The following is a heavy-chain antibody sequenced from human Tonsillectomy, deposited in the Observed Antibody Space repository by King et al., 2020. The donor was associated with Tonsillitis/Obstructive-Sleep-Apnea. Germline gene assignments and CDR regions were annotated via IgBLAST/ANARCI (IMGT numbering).Heavy chain of an antibody. J-gene: IGHJ3*02. CDR3: ARRRGGRYDDAFDS. Sequence: VQLVESGADVKKPGESLRISCKGSGYSFTSYWITWVRQMPGKGLEWMGRIDPSDSYTNYTTSFQGHVTISADKSISTAYLQWSSLKASDTARYYCARRRGGRYDDAFDSWGQGTMVTVSA. V-gene: IGHV5-10-1*03. CDR1: GYSFTSYW. CDR2: IDPSDSYT. D-gene: IGHD1-1*01.